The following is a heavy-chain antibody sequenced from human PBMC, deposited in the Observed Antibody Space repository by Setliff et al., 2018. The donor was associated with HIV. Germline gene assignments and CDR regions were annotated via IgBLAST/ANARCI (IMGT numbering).Heavy chain of an antibody. CDR3: AADVPNFSDDYIPIDY. CDR1: GFTFTTYA. V-gene: IGHV3-30*04. CDR2: ISIYDGSEK. J-gene: IGHJ4*02. Sequence: GGSLRLSCAASGFTFTTYAMHWVRQAPGKGLEWVAVISIYDGSEKYYADSVKGRFTISRDDSRNTLFLHMSDLKTEDTGVYYCAADVPNFSDDYIPIDYWGRGTLVTVSS. D-gene: IGHD4-4*01.